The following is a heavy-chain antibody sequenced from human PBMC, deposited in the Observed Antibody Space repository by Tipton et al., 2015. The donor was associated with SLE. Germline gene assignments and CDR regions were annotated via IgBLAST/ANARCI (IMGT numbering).Heavy chain of an antibody. CDR3: ARLLRWEGWYDP. CDR2: FYHSGST. V-gene: IGHV4-38-2*02. CDR1: GHSISSGYY. Sequence: GLVKPSETLSLICNVSGHSISSGYYWGWIRQFPGKGLEWIGSFYHSGSTYYNPSLKSRVTISVDTSKNQFSLKLTSVTAADTAVYYCARLLRWEGWYDPWGQGTLVTVSS. D-gene: IGHD3-3*01. J-gene: IGHJ5*02.